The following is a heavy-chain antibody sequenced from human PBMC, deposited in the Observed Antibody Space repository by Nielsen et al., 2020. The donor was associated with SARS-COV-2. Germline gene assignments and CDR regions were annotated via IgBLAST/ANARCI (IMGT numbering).Heavy chain of an antibody. CDR1: GASISRYY. J-gene: IGHJ3*02. CDR3: ARDYFGDYLDAFDI. Sequence: SETLSLTCTVSGASISRYYWSWIRQPPGKGLEWIVYIHDSGATNYSPSLKNRVSMSLHTSKNQFALKVDSVTAADTAVYFCARDYFGDYLDAFDIWGQGTMVVVSS. CDR2: IHDSGAT. V-gene: IGHV4-59*01. D-gene: IGHD4-17*01.